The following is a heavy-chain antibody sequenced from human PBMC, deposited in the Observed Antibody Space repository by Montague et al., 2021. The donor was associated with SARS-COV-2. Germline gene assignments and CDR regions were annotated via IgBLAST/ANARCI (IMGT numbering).Heavy chain of an antibody. V-gene: IGHV4-59*01. CDR2: IFHSGHT. CDR3: ARQPYLASAYYFDY. D-gene: IGHD3-10*01. CDR1: GASITTYY. Sequence: SETLSLTCSVSGASITTYYLSWIRQAPGKGLEWIAYIFHSGHTNYNPSLRSRVAISIDTSRDQFSLSLTSITAADTAVYYCARQPYLASAYYFDYWGLGTLATVSS. J-gene: IGHJ4*02.